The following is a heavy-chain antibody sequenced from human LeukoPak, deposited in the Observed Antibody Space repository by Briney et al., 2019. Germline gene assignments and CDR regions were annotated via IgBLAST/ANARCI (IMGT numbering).Heavy chain of an antibody. CDR3: ARGRSNYYGMDV. D-gene: IGHD1-26*01. CDR1: DGSINSYY. CDR2: IYYNGNT. V-gene: IGHV4-59*01. J-gene: IGHJ6*02. Sequence: SETLSLTCSVSDGSINSYYWNWIRRPPGKGLEWIGYIYYNGNTNYNPSLKSRVTMSVDTSKNLFSLKVSSVTAADTAVYYCARGRSNYYGMDVWGQGTTVTVSS.